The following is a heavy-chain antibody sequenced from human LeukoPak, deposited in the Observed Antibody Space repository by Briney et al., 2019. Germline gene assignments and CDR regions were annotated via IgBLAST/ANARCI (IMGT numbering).Heavy chain of an antibody. CDR2: IRRDGTT. V-gene: IGHV3-74*01. J-gene: IGHJ4*02. CDR1: GFTLSSYW. D-gene: IGHD2-15*01. Sequence: GGSLRVSCAGSGFTLSSYWIPWVRQAPGKGRVWVSLIRRDGTTSFAASVQGRFTISRDNARNTLYLQMNSLGAEDTAVYYCARDAGQATPFDYWGPGTLVTVSS. CDR3: ARDAGQATPFDY.